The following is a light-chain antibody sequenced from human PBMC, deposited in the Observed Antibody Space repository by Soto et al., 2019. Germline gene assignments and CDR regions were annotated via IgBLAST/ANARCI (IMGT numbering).Light chain of an antibody. CDR3: QQFYSIPFT. CDR2: WAS. Sequence: DIVMTQSPDSLAVSLGERATINCKASQSVLYRSNNKNHLAWYQQKPGQPPKLLIYWASTRESGVPDRFSGSGSGTDFTLTISSLQAEDVAVYYCQQFYSIPFTFGPGTKVDIK. V-gene: IGKV4-1*01. CDR1: QSVLYRSNNKNH. J-gene: IGKJ3*01.